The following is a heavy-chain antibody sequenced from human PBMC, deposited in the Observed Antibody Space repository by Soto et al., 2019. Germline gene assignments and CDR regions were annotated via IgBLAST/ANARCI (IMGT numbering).Heavy chain of an antibody. J-gene: IGHJ4*02. CDR2: MQPSSGRT. CDR1: GYSFTSLD. CDR3: AGGVTAGVDY. V-gene: IGHV1-8*01. Sequence: ASVKVSCKASGYSFTSLDINWVRQTTGQGLEWMGWMQPSSGRTGYAQKFQGRVTMTRDTSINTAYMELSSLTSDDTAFYYCAGGVTAGVDYWGQGTRVTVSA. D-gene: IGHD6-25*01.